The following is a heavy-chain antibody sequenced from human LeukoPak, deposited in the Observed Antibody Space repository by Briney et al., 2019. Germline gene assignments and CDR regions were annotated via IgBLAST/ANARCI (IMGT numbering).Heavy chain of an antibody. J-gene: IGHJ4*02. CDR3: ANEGTFYSDY. CDR2: ISGSGDST. Sequence: GGSLRLSCAASGFTFSTYAMNWVRQAPGRGLEWVSAISGSGDSTSYADSVKGRFTISRDNSKNTFYLYMNSLRAEDTAIYYCANEGTFYSDYWGQGTLVTVSS. V-gene: IGHV3-23*01. D-gene: IGHD1/OR15-1a*01. CDR1: GFTFSTYA.